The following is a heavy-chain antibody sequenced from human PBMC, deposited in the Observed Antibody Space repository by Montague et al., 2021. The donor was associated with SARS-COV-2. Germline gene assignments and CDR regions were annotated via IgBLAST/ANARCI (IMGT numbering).Heavy chain of an antibody. J-gene: IGHJ6*01. CDR2: IYCSKNT. CDR3: ARDGSLRFEILIGPRHYYYGMDV. Sequence: SETLSLTCRVPSLSVTSSTDAERRSSQLNGRHHGWIGSIYCSKNTYYNPSLKSRVTISVDTSKNQFSLKLSSVTAADTAVYYCARDGSLRFEILIGPRHYYYGMDVWGQGTTVNVSS. D-gene: IGHD3-9*01. V-gene: IGHV4-39*07. CDR1: SLSVTSSTDA.